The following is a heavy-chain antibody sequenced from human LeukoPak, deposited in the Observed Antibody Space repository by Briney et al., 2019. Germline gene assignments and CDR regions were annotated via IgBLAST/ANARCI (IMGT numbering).Heavy chain of an antibody. CDR3: ARGGTWSGYFGLDP. CDR1: GGSLSSGGYY. CDR2: IYHSGST. D-gene: IGHD3-3*01. Sequence: SQTLSLTCTVSGGSLSSGGYYWSWIRQPPGKGLEWIGYIYHSGSTYYNPSLKSRVTISVDRSKNQFSLKLSSVTAADTAVYYCARGGTWSGYFGLDPWGQGTLVTVSS. V-gene: IGHV4-30-2*01. J-gene: IGHJ5*02.